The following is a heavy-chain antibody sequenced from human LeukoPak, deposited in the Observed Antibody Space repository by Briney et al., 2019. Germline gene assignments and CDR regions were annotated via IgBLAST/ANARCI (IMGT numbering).Heavy chain of an antibody. CDR2: IYYSGST. J-gene: IGHJ1*01. D-gene: IGHD3-22*01. V-gene: IGHV4-59*01. Sequence: KTSETLSLTCTVSGGSISSYYWSWIRQPPGKGLEWIGYIYYSGSTNYNPSLKSRVTISVDTSKNQFPLKLSSVTAADTAVYYCARYSASSGYGYFQHWGQGTLVTVSS. CDR1: GGSISSYY. CDR3: ARYSASSGYGYFQH.